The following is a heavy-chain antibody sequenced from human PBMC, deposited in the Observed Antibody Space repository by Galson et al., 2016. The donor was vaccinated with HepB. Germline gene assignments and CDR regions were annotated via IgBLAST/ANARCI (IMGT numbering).Heavy chain of an antibody. V-gene: IGHV4-39*07. CDR2: IYYRGSS. CDR1: GGSFSNNNYS. CDR3: AVVVEAAQLTWFDP. J-gene: IGHJ5*02. D-gene: IGHD2-15*01. Sequence: CTVSGGSFSNNNYSWAWIRQPPGKGLEWIATIYYRGSSFYNPSLKSRVTISVDTSKNQFSLRLSSATAADTAVYYCAVVVEAAQLTWFDPWGQGTLVTVSS.